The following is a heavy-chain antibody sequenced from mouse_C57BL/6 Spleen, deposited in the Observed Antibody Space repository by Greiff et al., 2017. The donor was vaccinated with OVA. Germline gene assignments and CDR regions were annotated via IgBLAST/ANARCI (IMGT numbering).Heavy chain of an antibody. J-gene: IGHJ1*03. CDR2: ISSGGDYI. Sequence: EVQGVESGEGLVKPGGSLKLSCAASGFTFSSYAMSWVRQTPEKRLEWVAYISSGGDYIYYADTVKGRFTISRDNARNTLYLQMSSLKSEDTAMYYCTRDQGYYGSSPWYFDVWGTGTTVTVSS. D-gene: IGHD1-1*01. CDR3: TRDQGYYGSSPWYFDV. V-gene: IGHV5-9-1*02. CDR1: GFTFSSYA.